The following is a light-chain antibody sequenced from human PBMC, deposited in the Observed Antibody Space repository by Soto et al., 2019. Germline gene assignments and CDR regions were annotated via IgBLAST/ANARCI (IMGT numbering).Light chain of an antibody. Sequence: EIVMTQSASTLSVSPGEIATLSCRASQSINSKLAWYQQKAGQAPRLLIYGASTRATGIPDRFSGSGSGTEFTLTISSLQSEDFAVYYCQQYNSWPPITFGQGTRLEIK. CDR2: GAS. J-gene: IGKJ5*01. CDR3: QQYNSWPPIT. V-gene: IGKV3-15*01. CDR1: QSINSK.